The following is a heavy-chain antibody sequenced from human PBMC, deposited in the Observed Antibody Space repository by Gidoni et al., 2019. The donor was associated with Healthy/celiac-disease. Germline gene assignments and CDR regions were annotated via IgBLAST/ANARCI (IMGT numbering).Heavy chain of an antibody. D-gene: IGHD5-18*01. V-gene: IGHV4-59*01. Sequence: QVQLQESGPGLVKPSETLSLTCTVSGGSISSYYWSWIRQPPGKGLEWIGYIYYSGSTNYNPSLKSRVTISVDTSKNQFSLKLSSVTAADTAVYYCARRRGSGYSYEFDYWGQGTLVTVSS. J-gene: IGHJ4*02. CDR1: GGSISSYY. CDR3: ARRRGSGYSYEFDY. CDR2: IYYSGST.